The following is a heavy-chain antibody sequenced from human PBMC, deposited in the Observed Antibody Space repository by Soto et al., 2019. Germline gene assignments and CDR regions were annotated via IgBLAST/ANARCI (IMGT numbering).Heavy chain of an antibody. CDR3: AKATTNGGWFNPFDS. J-gene: IGHJ4*02. D-gene: IGHD6-19*01. Sequence: LRLSCAASGFSFVNYSMNWVRQAPGKGLEWVSGLSGSGTSTYYADSVKGRFTISRDNSRDTLFLQMNSLTADDTAVYYCAKATTNGGWFNPFDSWGQGALVTVSS. CDR2: LSGSGTST. CDR1: GFSFVNYS. V-gene: IGHV3-23*01.